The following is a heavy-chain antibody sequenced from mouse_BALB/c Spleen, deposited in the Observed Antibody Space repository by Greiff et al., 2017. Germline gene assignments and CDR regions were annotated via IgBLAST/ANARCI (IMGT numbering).Heavy chain of an antibody. D-gene: IGHD1-1*02. Sequence: EVKLVESGGGLVKPGGSLKLSCAASGFTFSSYAMSWVRQTPEKRLEWVATISSGGSYTYYPDSVKGRFTISRDNAKNTLYLQMSSLRSEDTAMYYCARRELLGAMDYWGQGTSVTVSA. J-gene: IGHJ4*01. V-gene: IGHV5-9-3*01. CDR3: ARRELLGAMDY. CDR1: GFTFSSYA. CDR2: ISSGGSYT.